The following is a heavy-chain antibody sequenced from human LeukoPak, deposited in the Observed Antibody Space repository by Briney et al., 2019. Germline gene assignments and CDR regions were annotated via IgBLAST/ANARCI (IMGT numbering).Heavy chain of an antibody. Sequence: SETLSLTCTVPGGSISSYYWSWIRQPPGKGLEWIGYIYTSGSTNYNPSLKSRVTISVDTSKNQFSLKLSSVTAADTAVYYCARVAGDRPYYDFWSGYHYMDVWGKGTTVTVSS. CDR2: IYTSGST. D-gene: IGHD3-3*01. J-gene: IGHJ6*03. CDR1: GGSISSYY. CDR3: ARVAGDRPYYDFWSGYHYMDV. V-gene: IGHV4-4*09.